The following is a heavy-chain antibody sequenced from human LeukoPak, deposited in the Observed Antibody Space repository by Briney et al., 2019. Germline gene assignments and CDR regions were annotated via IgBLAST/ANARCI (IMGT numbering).Heavy chain of an antibody. CDR3: ARDPYCSSTSCYHYFDY. J-gene: IGHJ4*02. V-gene: IGHV3-30-3*01. CDR2: ISYDGSNK. D-gene: IGHD2-2*01. Sequence: GGSLRLSCAASGFTFSSYAMHWVRQAPGEGLEWVAVISYDGSNKYYADSVKGRFTISRDNSKNTLYLQMNSLRAEDTAVYYCARDPYCSSTSCYHYFDYWGQGTLVTVSS. CDR1: GFTFSSYA.